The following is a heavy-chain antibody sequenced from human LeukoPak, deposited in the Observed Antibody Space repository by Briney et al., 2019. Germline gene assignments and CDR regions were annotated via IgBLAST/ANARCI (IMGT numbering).Heavy chain of an antibody. Sequence: GESLKIPCKGSGYSFTSYWIGWVRQMPGKGLEWMGIIYPGDSDTRYSPSFQGQVTISADKSISTAYLQWSSLKASDTAMYYCARWAGSYGHTYYFDYWGQGTLVTVSS. V-gene: IGHV5-51*01. D-gene: IGHD5-18*01. CDR3: ARWAGSYGHTYYFDY. CDR2: IYPGDSDT. CDR1: GYSFTSYW. J-gene: IGHJ4*02.